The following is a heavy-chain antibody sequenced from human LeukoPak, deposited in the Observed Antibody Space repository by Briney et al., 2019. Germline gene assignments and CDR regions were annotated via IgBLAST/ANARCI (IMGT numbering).Heavy chain of an antibody. V-gene: IGHV4-59*01. Sequence: TSETLSLTCTVSGGSISSYYWSWIRQPPGKGLEWIGYIYYSGSTNYNPSLKSRVTISVDTSKNQFSLKLSSVTAAVTAVYYWARGSIAAAGPEVGSYYFDYWGQGTLVTVSS. CDR2: IYYSGST. D-gene: IGHD6-13*01. CDR3: ARGSIAAAGPEVGSYYFDY. CDR1: GGSISSYY. J-gene: IGHJ4*02.